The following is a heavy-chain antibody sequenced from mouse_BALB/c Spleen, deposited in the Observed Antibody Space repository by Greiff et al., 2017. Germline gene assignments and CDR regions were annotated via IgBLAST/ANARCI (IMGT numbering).Heavy chain of an antibody. Sequence: EVKLMESGGDLVKPGGSLKLSCAASGFTFSSYGMSWVRQTPDKRLEWVATISSGGSYTYYPDSVKGRFTISRDNAKNTLYLQMSSLKSEDTAMYYCARRRVYAFDYWGQGTTLTVSS. J-gene: IGHJ2*01. CDR1: GFTFSSYG. CDR2: ISSGGSYT. CDR3: ARRRVYAFDY. V-gene: IGHV5-6*02.